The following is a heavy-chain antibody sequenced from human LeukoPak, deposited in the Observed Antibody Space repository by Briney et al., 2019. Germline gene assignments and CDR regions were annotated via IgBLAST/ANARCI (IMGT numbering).Heavy chain of an antibody. J-gene: IGHJ4*02. V-gene: IGHV4-61*02. CDR1: GGSISSGSYY. CDR3: AREGSVGGVIVYFDY. D-gene: IGHD3-16*02. CDR2: IYTSGST. Sequence: SETLSLTCTVSGGSISSGSYYWSWIRQPAGKGLEWIARIYTSGSTNYNPSLKSRVTISVDTSKNQFSLKLSSVTAADTAVCYCAREGSVGGVIVYFDYWGQGTLVTVSS.